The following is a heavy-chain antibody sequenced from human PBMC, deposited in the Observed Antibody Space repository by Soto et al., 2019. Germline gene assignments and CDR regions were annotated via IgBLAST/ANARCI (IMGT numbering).Heavy chain of an antibody. CDR3: ARDSGLYDSSAFDY. V-gene: IGHV4-38-2*02. CDR2: IYHSGTT. Sequence: SETLSLTCAVSGYSISSDYYWGWIRQPPGKGLEWIGSIYHSGTTYYNPSLKSRVTISIDTSENRFSLKLSSVTAADTAVYYCARDSGLYDSSAFDYWGQGTLVTVSS. J-gene: IGHJ4*02. CDR1: GYSISSDYY. D-gene: IGHD3-22*01.